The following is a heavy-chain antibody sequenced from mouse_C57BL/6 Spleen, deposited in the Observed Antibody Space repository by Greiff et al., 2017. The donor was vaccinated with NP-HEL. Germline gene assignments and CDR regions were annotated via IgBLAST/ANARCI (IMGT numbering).Heavy chain of an antibody. D-gene: IGHD1-1*01. CDR1: GYTFTSYG. V-gene: IGHV1-81*01. Sequence: VMLVESGAELARPGASVKLSCKASGYTFTSYGISWVKQRTGQGLEWIGEIYPRSGNTYYNEKFKGKATLTADKSSSTAYMELRSLTSEDSAVYFCASSHYYGSSYVFDYWGQGTTLTVSS. CDR3: ASSHYYGSSYVFDY. CDR2: IYPRSGNT. J-gene: IGHJ2*01.